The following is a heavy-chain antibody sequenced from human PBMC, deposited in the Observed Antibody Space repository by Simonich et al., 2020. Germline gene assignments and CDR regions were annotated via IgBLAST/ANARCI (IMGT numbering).Heavy chain of an antibody. D-gene: IGHD3-10*01. CDR1: GFTFSSYW. CDR3: ARDREVYGSGSYYNY. J-gene: IGHJ4*02. Sequence: EVQLVESGGGLVQPGGSLRLSCAASGFTFSSYWMSWVRQAPGKGPEWARKGPEERLECGDNIKQDGSEKYYVDSVKGRCTISRDNAKNSLYLQMNSLRAEDTAVYYCARDREVYGSGSYYNYWGQGTLFTVSS. CDR2: IKQDGSEK. V-gene: IGHV3-7*01.